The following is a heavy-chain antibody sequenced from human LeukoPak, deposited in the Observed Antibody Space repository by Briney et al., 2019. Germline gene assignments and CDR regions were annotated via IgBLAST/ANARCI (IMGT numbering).Heavy chain of an antibody. V-gene: IGHV3-13*01. J-gene: IGHJ4*02. CDR1: GFTFSSFD. D-gene: IGHD3-22*01. CDR3: VRGRNNNYYDDSGYSPY. CDR2: IGTLLDT. Sequence: PGRSLRLSCAASGFTFSSFDMHWVRQAPGKGLEWVSGIGTLLDTDYPDSLKGRFTISRENAKNSVFLQMNNVRAGDTAVYYCVRGRNNNYYDDSGYSPYWGQGTLVTVSS.